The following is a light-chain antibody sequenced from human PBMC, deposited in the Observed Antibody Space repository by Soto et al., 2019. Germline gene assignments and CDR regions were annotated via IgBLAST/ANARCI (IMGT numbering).Light chain of an antibody. J-gene: IGKJ2*01. CDR2: DAS. Sequence: EIVLTQSPATMSLSPGERATLSCRASQSVSNYLAWYQQKPGQAPRLLIYDASNRATGIPARFSGSGSGTDYTLTISGLEPEDFAVYYCQQRSNWRTFGQGTKLELK. V-gene: IGKV3-11*01. CDR3: QQRSNWRT. CDR1: QSVSNY.